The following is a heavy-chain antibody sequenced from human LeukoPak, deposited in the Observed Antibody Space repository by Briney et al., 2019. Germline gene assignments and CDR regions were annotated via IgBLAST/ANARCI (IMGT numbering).Heavy chain of an antibody. Sequence: PSETLSLTCTVSGGSISSYYWSWIRQPPGKGLEWIGYIYYSGSTNYNPSLKSRVTISGDTSKNQFSLKLSSVTAADTAVYYCARGTWDIVVVPAAMETDAFDIWGQGTMVTVSS. CDR1: GGSISSYY. CDR3: ARGTWDIVVVPAAMETDAFDI. V-gene: IGHV4-59*01. CDR2: IYYSGST. J-gene: IGHJ3*02. D-gene: IGHD2-2*01.